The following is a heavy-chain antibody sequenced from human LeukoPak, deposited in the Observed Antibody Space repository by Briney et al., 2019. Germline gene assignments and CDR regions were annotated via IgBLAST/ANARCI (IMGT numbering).Heavy chain of an antibody. Sequence: GASVKVSCKASGYTFTKYYMHWVRQVPGQGLEWIGIINPSTGSTTYTQKFQGRLTITRDTSTSTVYMELNSLRSEDTAVYYCAFVPADIYYFDYWGQGTLVTVSS. CDR2: INPSTGST. V-gene: IGHV1-46*01. D-gene: IGHD2-2*02. J-gene: IGHJ4*02. CDR1: GYTFTKYY. CDR3: AFVPADIYYFDY.